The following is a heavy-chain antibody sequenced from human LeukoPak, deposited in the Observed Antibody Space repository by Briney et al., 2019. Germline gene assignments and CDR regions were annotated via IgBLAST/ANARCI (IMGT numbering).Heavy chain of an antibody. V-gene: IGHV4-59*12. CDR1: GGSISSYY. D-gene: IGHD3-22*01. Sequence: SETLSLTCTVSGGSISSYYWSWIRQPPGKGLEWIGYIYYSGSTNYNPSLKSRVTISVDTSKNQFSLKLSSVTAADTAVYYCARRPIYYYDSSGYFRLLSYYYMDVWGKGTTVTISS. CDR3: ARRPIYYYDSSGYFRLLSYYYMDV. J-gene: IGHJ6*03. CDR2: IYYSGST.